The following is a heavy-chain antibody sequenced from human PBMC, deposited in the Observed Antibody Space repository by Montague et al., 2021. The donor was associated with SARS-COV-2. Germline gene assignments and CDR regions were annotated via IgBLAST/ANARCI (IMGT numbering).Heavy chain of an antibody. J-gene: IGHJ4*02. CDR3: ARGAPGY. CDR2: INYGGST. Sequence: SETLSLTCAAYGGSFSGYHLTWIRQSPGEGLEWIGQINYGGSTKYNPSLKSRVTISIDTSKNQFSLKLTSVTAADTAVYYCARGAPGYWGQGTLVTVSS. CDR1: GGSFSGYH. D-gene: IGHD1-1*01. V-gene: IGHV4-34*01.